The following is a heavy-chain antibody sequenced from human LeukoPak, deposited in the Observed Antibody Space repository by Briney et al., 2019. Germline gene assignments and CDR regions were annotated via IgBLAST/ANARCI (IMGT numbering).Heavy chain of an antibody. Sequence: AGGSLRLSCAASGFTFSSYAMHWVRQAPGKGLEWVAVISYDGSNKYYADSVKGRFTISRGNSKNTLYLQMNSLRAEDTAVYYCAKPTYDSSGYYYADAFDIWGQGTMVTVSS. CDR1: GFTFSSYA. CDR3: AKPTYDSSGYYYADAFDI. D-gene: IGHD3-22*01. J-gene: IGHJ3*02. CDR2: ISYDGSNK. V-gene: IGHV3-30*18.